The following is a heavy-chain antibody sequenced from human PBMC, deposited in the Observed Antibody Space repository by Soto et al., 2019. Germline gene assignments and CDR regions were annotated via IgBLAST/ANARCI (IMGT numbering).Heavy chain of an antibody. CDR2: IYYSGST. Sequence: SETLSLTCTVSGGSISSGDYYWSWIRQPPGKGLEWIGYIYYSGSTYYNPSLKSRVTISVDTSKNQFSLKLSSVTAADTAVYYCARALILTGYYIHDAFDIWGQGTMVTVSS. CDR3: ARALILTGYYIHDAFDI. D-gene: IGHD3-9*01. V-gene: IGHV4-30-4*01. CDR1: GGSISSGDYY. J-gene: IGHJ3*02.